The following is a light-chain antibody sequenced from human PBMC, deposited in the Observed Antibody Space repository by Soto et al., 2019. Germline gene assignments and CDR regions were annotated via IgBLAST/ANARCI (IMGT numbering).Light chain of an antibody. Sequence: DIVLTQSPDSLAVSLGERATINCKSSQSVLYSSNNKNYLAWYQQKPGQPPKLLISWASTREFGVPDRFSGSGSGTDFTLTISSLQAEDVAVYYCQQYYASPPRTFGQGTKVEIK. CDR3: QQYYASPPRT. CDR1: QSVLYSSNNKNY. CDR2: WAS. V-gene: IGKV4-1*01. J-gene: IGKJ1*01.